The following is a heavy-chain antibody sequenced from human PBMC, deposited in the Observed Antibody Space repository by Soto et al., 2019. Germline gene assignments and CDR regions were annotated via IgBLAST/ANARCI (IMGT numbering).Heavy chain of an antibody. CDR3: ARVFSSGSGWMYYFAF. J-gene: IGHJ4*02. CDR2: IYYTGAP. CDR1: TGSISSGNW. D-gene: IGHD6-25*01. V-gene: IGHV4-4*02. Sequence: QVQLRESGPGLVEASGTLSLTCEVSTGSISSGNWWSWVRQPPGKGLEWIGEIYYTGAPNYNPSLKSRITMTIDKSKDHFSLSLRSATAADTAVYYCARVFSSGSGWMYYFAFWGQGTLVSVSS.